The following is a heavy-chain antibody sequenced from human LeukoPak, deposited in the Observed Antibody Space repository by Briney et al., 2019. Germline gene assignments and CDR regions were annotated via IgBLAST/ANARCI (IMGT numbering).Heavy chain of an antibody. D-gene: IGHD6-13*01. CDR1: GGSISNYD. J-gene: IGHJ4*02. CDR2: IYNSGST. V-gene: IGHV4-59*01. Sequence: SETLSLTCTVSGGSISNYDWSWIRQFPGKGLEWTGYIYNSGSTNSNPYLKSRVTISKDTSKNQFSLKLSAVPAADTAVYYCAREKGQLGSGRGYFDYWGQGTLVTVSS. CDR3: AREKGQLGSGRGYFDY.